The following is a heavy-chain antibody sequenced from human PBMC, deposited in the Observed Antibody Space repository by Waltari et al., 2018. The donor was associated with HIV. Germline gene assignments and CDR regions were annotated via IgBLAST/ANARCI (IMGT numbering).Heavy chain of an antibody. CDR1: GGSFTSYS. Sequence: QVQLVKSGAEVRTPGSSVKVSCQASGGSFTSYSIHWVRQAPGQGLCWVGRIIPMSGTAMKAQKFQARVTISADKSTTTAYMELTSLRTEDTAVYYCASARETMGVDFDFWGQGTLVTVSS. D-gene: IGHD3-10*01. V-gene: IGHV1-69*08. CDR2: IIPMSGTA. J-gene: IGHJ4*02. CDR3: ASARETMGVDFDF.